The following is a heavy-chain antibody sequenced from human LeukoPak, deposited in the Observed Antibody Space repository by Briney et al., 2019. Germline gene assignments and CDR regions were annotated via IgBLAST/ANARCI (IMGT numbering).Heavy chain of an antibody. Sequence: SGTLSLTCAVSGGSISSSNWWSWVRQPPEKGLEWIGEIYHSESTNYNPSLKSRVTISVDKSKNQFSLKLSSVTAADTAVYYCARHDIVVVPAAPSGFDPWGQGTLVTVSS. CDR3: ARHDIVVVPAAPSGFDP. J-gene: IGHJ5*02. D-gene: IGHD2-2*01. CDR2: IYHSEST. CDR1: GGSISSSNW. V-gene: IGHV4-4*02.